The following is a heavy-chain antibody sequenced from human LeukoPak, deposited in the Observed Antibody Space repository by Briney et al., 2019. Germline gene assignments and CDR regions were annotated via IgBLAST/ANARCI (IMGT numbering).Heavy chain of an antibody. Sequence: GGSLRLSCAASGFTVSSNYMSWVRQAPGKGLEWVSVIYSGGSTYYADSVKGRFTISRDNSKNTLYLQMNSLRAEDTAVYYCARLHCSTSCYYYYYYYMDVWGKGTTVTVSS. CDR1: GFTVSSNY. CDR3: ARLHCSTSCYYYYYYYMDV. D-gene: IGHD2-2*01. V-gene: IGHV3-53*01. J-gene: IGHJ6*03. CDR2: IYSGGST.